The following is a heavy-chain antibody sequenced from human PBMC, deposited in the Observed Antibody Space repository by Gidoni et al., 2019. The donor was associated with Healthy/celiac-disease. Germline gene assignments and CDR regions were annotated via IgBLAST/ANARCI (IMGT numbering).Heavy chain of an antibody. CDR2: ISYDGSNN. Sequence: LSCAASGFTFRSYALHWVRQAPGQGLEWVAGISYDGSNNYYADSVKGRFTISRDTSKNTLYLQMNRLRAEDTAVYDCHLSMITSGGVIAESSYYFDYWGQGTLVTVSS. CDR3: HLSMITSGGVIAESSYYFDY. J-gene: IGHJ4*02. D-gene: IGHD3-16*02. CDR1: GFTFRSYA. V-gene: IGHV3-30-3*01.